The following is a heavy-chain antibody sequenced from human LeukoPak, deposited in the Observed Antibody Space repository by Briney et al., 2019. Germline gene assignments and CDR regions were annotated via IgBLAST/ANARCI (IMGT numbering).Heavy chain of an antibody. CDR2: IDPNGGDT. D-gene: IGHD2-15*01. Sequence: GASVKVSCKASGDTFTGYYVHWVRQAPGQGLEWMGWIDPNGGDTNFAQKFQDRVTMIGDTSISTTYTELSRLRSDDTAVYYCARAPPYCSGGRCYPDFWGQGTLVTVPS. V-gene: IGHV1-2*02. CDR3: ARAPPYCSGGRCYPDF. J-gene: IGHJ4*02. CDR1: GDTFTGYY.